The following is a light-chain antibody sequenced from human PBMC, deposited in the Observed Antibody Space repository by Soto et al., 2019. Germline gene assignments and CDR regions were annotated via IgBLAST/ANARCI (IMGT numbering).Light chain of an antibody. CDR3: SSYAGNNNVL. CDR1: SCDVGGYNY. J-gene: IGLJ2*01. V-gene: IGLV2-8*01. CDR2: DVT. Sequence: QSALTQPPSASGSPGQSVSISSTGTSCDVGGYNYVSWYQQHPGKAPKLMIYDVTKRPSGVPDRFSGSKSGNTASLTVSGLQPEDEADYYCSSYAGNNNVLFGGGTKLTVL.